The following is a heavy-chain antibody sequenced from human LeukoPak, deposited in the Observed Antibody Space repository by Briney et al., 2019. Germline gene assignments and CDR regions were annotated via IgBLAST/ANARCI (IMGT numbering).Heavy chain of an antibody. CDR3: ARDLDFWSGYYDY. CDR2: INGDGSTT. J-gene: IGHJ4*02. Sequence: TGGSLRLSCAASGFTFSSYWMHWVRQAREKGLVWVSRINGDGSTTSYADSVKGRFTISRDNAKNTLYLQMNSLRAEDTAVYYCARDLDFWSGYYDYWGQGTLVTVSS. CDR1: GFTFSSYW. V-gene: IGHV3-74*01. D-gene: IGHD3-3*01.